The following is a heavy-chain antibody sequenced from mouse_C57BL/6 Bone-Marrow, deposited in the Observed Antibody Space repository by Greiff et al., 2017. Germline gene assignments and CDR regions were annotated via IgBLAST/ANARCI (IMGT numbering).Heavy chain of an antibody. CDR2: INPNNGGT. CDR1: GYSFTDYN. J-gene: IGHJ2*01. Sequence: EVQLQQSGPELVKPGASVKISCKASGYSFTDYNMDWVKQSHGKSLEWIGDINPNNGGTIYNQKFKGKDTLTVDKSSSTAYMELRSLTSEDTAVYYCARGGSSYGYFDYWGQGTTLTVSS. D-gene: IGHD1-1*01. V-gene: IGHV1-18*01. CDR3: ARGGSSYGYFDY.